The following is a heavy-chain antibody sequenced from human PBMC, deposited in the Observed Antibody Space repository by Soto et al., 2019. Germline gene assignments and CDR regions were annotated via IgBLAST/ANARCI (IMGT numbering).Heavy chain of an antibody. D-gene: IGHD2-15*01. J-gene: IGHJ2*01. Sequence: QVQLVQSGAEVKKPGASVRVSCKASGYTFTNYGISWVRRAPGQGLEWMGWVGPYNGNTDHAQNFQGRVTMTTDTSTNTAYMELGSLRSDDTALYYCARCYCSLGSCYTCWHFDLWGRGTLVTVSS. CDR1: GYTFTNYG. CDR3: ARCYCSLGSCYTCWHFDL. V-gene: IGHV1-18*04. CDR2: VGPYNGNT.